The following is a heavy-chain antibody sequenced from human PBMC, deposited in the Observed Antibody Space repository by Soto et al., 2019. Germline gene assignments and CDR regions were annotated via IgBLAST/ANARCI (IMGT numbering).Heavy chain of an antibody. CDR3: AHTEQLRAAAFDV. V-gene: IGHV2-5*02. J-gene: IGHJ3*01. D-gene: IGHD6-19*01. Sequence: QITLKESGPTLVKSTQTLTLTCTFSGFSLSTTGMGVGWIRQPPGKALEWLALIYWDDDKRYSPSLKNRLTITTETAKNQVFLTRTNIGPADTATYYSAHTEQLRAAAFDVWGQGTKVIISS. CDR2: IYWDDDK. CDR1: GFSLSTTGMG.